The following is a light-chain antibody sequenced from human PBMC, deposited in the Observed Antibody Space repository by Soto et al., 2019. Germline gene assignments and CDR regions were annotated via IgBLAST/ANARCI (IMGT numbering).Light chain of an antibody. Sequence: QSVLTQPPSVSAAPGQKVTLCCSGSSSNIGNNYVSWYQQLPGTAPKLLIYDNNKRPSGIPDRFSGSKSGTSATLGITGLQTGDEADYYCGTWDSSLSAVVFGGGTKLTVL. V-gene: IGLV1-51*01. CDR1: SSNIGNNY. CDR3: GTWDSSLSAVV. CDR2: DNN. J-gene: IGLJ2*01.